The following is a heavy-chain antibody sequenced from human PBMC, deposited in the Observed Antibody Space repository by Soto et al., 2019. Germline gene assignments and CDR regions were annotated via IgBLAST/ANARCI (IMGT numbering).Heavy chain of an antibody. V-gene: IGHV3-30*18. J-gene: IGHJ4*02. CDR3: AKDTGYCSGGSCYWDYFDY. CDR1: GFTFSSYG. Sequence: PGGSLRLSCAASGFTFSSYGMHWVRQAPGKGLEWVAVISYDGSNKYYADSVKGRFTISRDNSKNTLYLQMNSLRAEDTAVYYCAKDTGYCSGGSCYWDYFDYWGQGTLVTVSS. CDR2: ISYDGSNK. D-gene: IGHD2-15*01.